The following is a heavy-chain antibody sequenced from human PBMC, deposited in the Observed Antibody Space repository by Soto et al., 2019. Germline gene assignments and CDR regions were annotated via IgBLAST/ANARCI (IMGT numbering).Heavy chain of an antibody. Sequence: SETLSLTCTVSGGSISSYYWSWIRQPPGKGLEWIGYIYYSGSTNYNPSLKSRVTISVDTSKNQFSLKLSSVTAADTAVYYCARVNSYYYGSGSLDYWSQGTLVTVSS. J-gene: IGHJ4*02. CDR1: GGSISSYY. D-gene: IGHD3-10*01. CDR3: ARVNSYYYGSGSLDY. CDR2: IYYSGST. V-gene: IGHV4-59*01.